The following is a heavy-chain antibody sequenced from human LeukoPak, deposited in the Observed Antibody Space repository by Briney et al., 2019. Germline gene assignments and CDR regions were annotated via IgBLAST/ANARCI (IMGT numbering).Heavy chain of an antibody. CDR1: GYTFTGYY. V-gene: IGHV1-2*02. CDR2: INPNSGGT. D-gene: IGHD6-13*01. CDR3: AREDIAAAVNFDY. J-gene: IGHJ4*02. Sequence: GASVRVSCKASGYTFTGYYMHWVRQAPGQGLEWMGWINPNSGGTNYAQKFRGRVTMTRDTSISTAYMELSRLRSDDTAVYYCAREDIAAAVNFDYWGRGTLVTVSS.